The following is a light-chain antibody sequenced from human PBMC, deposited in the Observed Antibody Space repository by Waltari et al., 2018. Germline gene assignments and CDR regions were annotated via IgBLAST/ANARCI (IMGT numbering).Light chain of an antibody. CDR2: DTS. CDR3: QQYENIPVT. Sequence: DIQLTQSPSSLSASVGDRVTITCQASQDISNYLNWYQQKPGKAPKLLIYDTSHLQTGVPSRFSGSGGGTDFTFTISSLQPEDIATYYCQQYENIPVTFGQGTRLEIK. CDR1: QDISNY. J-gene: IGKJ5*01. V-gene: IGKV1-33*01.